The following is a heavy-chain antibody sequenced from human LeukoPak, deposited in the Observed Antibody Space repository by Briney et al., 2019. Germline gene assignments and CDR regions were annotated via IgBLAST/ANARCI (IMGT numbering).Heavy chain of an antibody. CDR1: GFTFSSYW. J-gene: IGHJ4*02. V-gene: IGHV3-7*01. CDR3: ARASIAAGPYYFDH. CDR2: IKQDGSEK. Sequence: GGSLRLSCAASGFTFSSYWMSWVRQAPGKGLEWVANIKQDGSEKYYVGSVKGRFTISRDNAKNSLYLQTNSLRAEDTAVYYCARASIAAGPYYFDHWGQGTLVTVSS. D-gene: IGHD6-13*01.